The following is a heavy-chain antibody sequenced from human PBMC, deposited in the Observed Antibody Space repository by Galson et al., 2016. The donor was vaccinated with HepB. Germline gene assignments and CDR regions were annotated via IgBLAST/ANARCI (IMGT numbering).Heavy chain of an antibody. V-gene: IGHV3-21*01. J-gene: IGHJ4*02. D-gene: IGHD1-1*01. CDR2: ISSSSTYI. CDR3: ARLVENWNEAGRFDS. Sequence: SLRLSCAASGFTFSSYSMNWVRQAPGKGLEWVSFISSSSTYIYYEDSVRGRFTISRDNAKNSLYLQMTSLRAEDTAVYYCARLVENWNEAGRFDSWGQGTLVTVSS. CDR1: GFTFSSYS.